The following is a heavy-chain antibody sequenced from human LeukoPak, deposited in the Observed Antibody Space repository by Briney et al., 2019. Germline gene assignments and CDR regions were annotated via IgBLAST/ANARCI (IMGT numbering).Heavy chain of an antibody. CDR2: INHSGST. Sequence: SETLSLTWAVYGGSFSGYYWSWIRHPPGKGLEWIGEINHSGSTNYNPSLKSRVTISVDTSKNQFSLKLSSVTAADTAVYYCARGGQWLVRWFDPWGQGTLVTVSS. D-gene: IGHD6-19*01. CDR1: GGSFSGYY. J-gene: IGHJ5*02. CDR3: ARGGQWLVRWFDP. V-gene: IGHV4-34*01.